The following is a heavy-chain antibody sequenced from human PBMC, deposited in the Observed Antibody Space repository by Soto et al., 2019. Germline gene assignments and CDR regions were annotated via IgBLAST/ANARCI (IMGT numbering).Heavy chain of an antibody. CDR3: ARLQPAAGDNDLTFDY. Sequence: EVQLVQSGAEVKKPGESLRISCKGCGYSFTSYWISWMRQMPGKGLEWMGRNDPSDSYTNYSPSFQGHVTISADKSISTDYLQWSSLKASDTAMYYCARLQPAAGDNDLTFDYWGQGTLVTVSS. V-gene: IGHV5-10-1*01. J-gene: IGHJ4*02. CDR1: GYSFTSYW. D-gene: IGHD6-13*01. CDR2: NDPSDSYT.